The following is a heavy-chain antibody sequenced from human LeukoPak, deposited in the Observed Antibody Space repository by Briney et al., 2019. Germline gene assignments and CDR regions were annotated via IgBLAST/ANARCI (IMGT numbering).Heavy chain of an antibody. D-gene: IGHD3-10*01. V-gene: IGHV3-33*01. CDR1: GFTFSSYG. J-gene: IGHJ6*02. CDR2: IWYDGSNK. Sequence: GGSLRLSCAASGFTFSSYGMHWVRQAPGKGLEWVAVIWYDGSNKYYADSVKGRFTISRDNSKNTLYLQMNSLRAEDTAVYYCARGPAWFGELGYGMDVWGQGTTITVSS. CDR3: ARGPAWFGELGYGMDV.